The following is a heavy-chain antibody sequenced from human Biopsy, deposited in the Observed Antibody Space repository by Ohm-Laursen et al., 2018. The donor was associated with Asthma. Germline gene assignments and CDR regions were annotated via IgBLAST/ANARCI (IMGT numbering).Heavy chain of an antibody. V-gene: IGHV1-69*13. CDR3: ARGPEYVRSSGALDY. CDR2: IIPIFGPT. J-gene: IGHJ4*02. CDR1: GYTFTGYY. D-gene: IGHD2-2*01. Sequence: SVKVSCKASGYTFTGYYMHWVRQAPGQGLEWMGRIIPIFGPTNYAQKFQGRVTISADDSTSTAYMELSSLSSEDTALYYCARGPEYVRSSGALDYWGQGTLVTVSS.